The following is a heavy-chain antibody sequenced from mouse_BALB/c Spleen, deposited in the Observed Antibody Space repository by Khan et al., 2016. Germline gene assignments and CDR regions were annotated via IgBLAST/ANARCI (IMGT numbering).Heavy chain of an antibody. Sequence: EVELVESGGGLVQPGGSLRLSCATSGFTFTDYYMSWVRQPPGKALEWLGFIRNKANGYTTEYSASVTGRFTISRDNSQSILYLQMNTLRAEDSATYYCARDNAWFAYWGQGTLVTVSA. V-gene: IGHV7-3*02. CDR1: GFTFTDYY. CDR3: ARDNAWFAY. J-gene: IGHJ3*01. CDR2: IRNKANGYTT.